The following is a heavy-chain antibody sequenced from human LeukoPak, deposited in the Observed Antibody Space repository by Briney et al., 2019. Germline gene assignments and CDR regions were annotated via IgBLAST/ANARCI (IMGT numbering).Heavy chain of an antibody. D-gene: IGHD3-3*01. CDR3: ATRPDDNDFPYFDF. Sequence: GGSLRLSCAASGLTVGSKYMGWVRQAPGKGLELVSVIYRGGDTYYADSVRGRFTVSRDISQNTLYLQMNRLRAEDTAVYYCATRPDDNDFPYFDFWGQGTLVLVSS. CDR2: IYRGGDT. CDR1: GLTVGSKY. V-gene: IGHV3-66*01. J-gene: IGHJ4*02.